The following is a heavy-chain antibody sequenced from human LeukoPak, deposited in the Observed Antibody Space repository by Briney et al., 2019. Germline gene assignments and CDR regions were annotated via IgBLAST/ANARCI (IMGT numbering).Heavy chain of an antibody. CDR1: GFTFSSYA. CDR3: AKPTAVAGDAFDI. Sequence: TGGSLRLSCAASGFTFSSYAMSWVRQAPGEGLEWVSAVGGRGGSTYYADSVKGRFTISRDNSKNTLYLQMNSLRAEDTAVYYCAKPTAVAGDAFDIWGQGTMVTVSS. J-gene: IGHJ3*02. CDR2: VGGRGGST. V-gene: IGHV3-23*01. D-gene: IGHD6-19*01.